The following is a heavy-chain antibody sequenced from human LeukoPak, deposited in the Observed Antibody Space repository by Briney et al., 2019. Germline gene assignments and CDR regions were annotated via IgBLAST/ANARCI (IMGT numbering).Heavy chain of an antibody. J-gene: IGHJ4*02. D-gene: IGHD3-22*01. CDR3: ARSNDSSGRLYYFDY. V-gene: IGHV4-39*07. CDR1: GGSISSSSYY. Sequence: SETLSLTCTVSGGSISSSSYYWGWIRQPPGKGLEWIGSIYYSGSTYYNPSLKSRVTISVDTSKNQFSLKLSSVTAADTAVYYCARSNDSSGRLYYFDYWGQGTLVTVSS. CDR2: IYYSGST.